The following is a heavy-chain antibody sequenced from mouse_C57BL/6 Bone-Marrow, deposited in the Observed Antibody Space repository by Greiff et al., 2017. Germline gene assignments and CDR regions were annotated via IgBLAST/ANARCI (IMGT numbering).Heavy chain of an antibody. Sequence: VQLQQPGAVLVKPGASVKMSCKASGYTFTSYWITWVKQRPGQGLAWIGDIYPGSGSTNYNEKFKSKATLTVDTASSPAYMQLSSLTSEDSAVYYWARPYYSNYWYFDVWGTGTTVTVSS. CDR2: IYPGSGST. D-gene: IGHD2-5*01. J-gene: IGHJ1*03. V-gene: IGHV1-55*01. CDR3: ARPYYSNYWYFDV. CDR1: GYTFTSYW.